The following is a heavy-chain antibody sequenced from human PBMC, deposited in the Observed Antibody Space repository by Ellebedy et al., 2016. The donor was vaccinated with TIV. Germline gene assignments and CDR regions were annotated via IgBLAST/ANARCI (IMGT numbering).Heavy chain of an antibody. J-gene: IGHJ5*02. CDR2: INSDGSST. V-gene: IGHV3-74*01. CDR1: GFTFRAYW. CDR3: ARDRYSDTPTWFDP. Sequence: PGGSLRLSCAASGFTFRAYWMHWVRQAPGKGLVWVSRINSDGSSTTYADSVKGRFTISRDNAKNSLYLQMNSLRDEDTAVYYFARDRYSDTPTWFDPWGQGTLVTVSS. D-gene: IGHD4-17*01.